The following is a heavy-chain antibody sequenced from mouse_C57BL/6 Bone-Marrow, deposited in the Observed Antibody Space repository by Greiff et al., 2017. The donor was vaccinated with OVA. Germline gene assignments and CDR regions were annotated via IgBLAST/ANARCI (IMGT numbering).Heavy chain of an antibody. CDR1: GFTFSSYG. V-gene: IGHV5-6*01. Sequence: EVKLMESGGDLVKPGGSLKLSCAASGFTFSSYGMSWVRQTPDKRLGWVATFSSGGSYTYYPDSVKGRFTISRDNAKNTLYLQMSSLKSEDTAMYYCARQGYWGQGTTLTVSS. J-gene: IGHJ2*01. CDR3: ARQGY. CDR2: FSSGGSYT.